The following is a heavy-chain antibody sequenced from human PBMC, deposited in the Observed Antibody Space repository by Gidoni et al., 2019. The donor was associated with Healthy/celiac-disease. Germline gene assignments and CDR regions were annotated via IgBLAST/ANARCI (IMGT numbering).Heavy chain of an antibody. D-gene: IGHD2-15*01. J-gene: IGHJ4*02. V-gene: IGHV3-23*04. CDR3: AKFDILTIESFFDY. CDR2: ISGSGGST. Sequence: EVQLVESGGGLVQPGGSLRLSSAASGFTFSSYAMSWVRQAHGKGLEWVAAISGSGGSTYYADSVKGRFTISRDNSKNTLYLQMNSLRAEDTAVYYCAKFDILTIESFFDYWGQGTLVTVSS. CDR1: GFTFSSYA.